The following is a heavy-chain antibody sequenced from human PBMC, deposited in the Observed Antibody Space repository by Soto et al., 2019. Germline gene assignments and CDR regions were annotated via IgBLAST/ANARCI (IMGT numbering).Heavy chain of an antibody. Sequence: QITLKESGPTLVKPTQTLTLTCTFSGFSLSTSGVGVGWIRQPPGKALEWLALIYWDDDKRYSSSLKSRLTTTQDPSKNQVVLTMTNMDPVDTAPYYCAHRRRMVRGVIVPDYWGQGTLVTVSS. CDR2: IYWDDDK. V-gene: IGHV2-5*02. CDR3: AHRRRMVRGVIVPDY. CDR1: GFSLSTSGVG. D-gene: IGHD3-10*01. J-gene: IGHJ4*02.